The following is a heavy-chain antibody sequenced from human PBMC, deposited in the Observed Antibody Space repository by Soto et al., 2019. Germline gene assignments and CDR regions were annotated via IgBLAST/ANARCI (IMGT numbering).Heavy chain of an antibody. CDR2: ITGSGGST. CDR3: AKVTAGYHDAFDF. Sequence: VGSLRLSCAASGFTFTTTAMCWVRQAPGKGPEWVSLITGSGGSTYYADFVQGRFIISRDNSKNTVSLQMNSLRDEDTALYYCAKVTAGYHDAFDFWGQGTMVTVSS. CDR1: GFTFTTTA. V-gene: IGHV3-23*01. J-gene: IGHJ3*01. D-gene: IGHD2-2*01.